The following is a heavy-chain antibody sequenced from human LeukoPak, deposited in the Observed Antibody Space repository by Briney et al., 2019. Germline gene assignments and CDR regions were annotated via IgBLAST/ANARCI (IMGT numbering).Heavy chain of an antibody. V-gene: IGHV3-30*03. CDR2: ISYDGSNK. J-gene: IGHJ5*02. CDR1: GFTFSSYG. Sequence: SGGSLRLSCAASGFTFSSYGMHWVRQAPGKGLEWVAVISYDGSNKYYADSVKGRFTISRDNSKSTLYLQMNSLRSEDTAVYYCAVYGLQNWFDPWGQGTLVTVSS. CDR3: AVYGLQNWFDP. D-gene: IGHD1-14*01.